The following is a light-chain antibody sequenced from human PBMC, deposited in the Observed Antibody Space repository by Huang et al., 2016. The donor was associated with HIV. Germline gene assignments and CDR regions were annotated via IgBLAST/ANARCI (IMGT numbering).Light chain of an antibody. V-gene: IGKV2D-29*02. CDR2: EVS. CDR3: MQRTQRPLT. CDR1: QSLLHSDGETY. J-gene: IGKJ4*01. Sequence: DIVMTQTPLSLSVTPGQPASISCKSSQSLLHSDGETYLYWYLHKPGQSPQLLIYEVSNRFSGVPDRFSGIGSGTDFTLRISRVDAEDVGVYYCMQRTQRPLTFGGGTKVEIK.